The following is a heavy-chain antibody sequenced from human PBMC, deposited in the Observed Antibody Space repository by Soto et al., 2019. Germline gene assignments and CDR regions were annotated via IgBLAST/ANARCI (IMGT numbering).Heavy chain of an antibody. V-gene: IGHV4-59*01. CDR2: VDYRGST. Sequence: QVQLQESGPGLVKPSETLSLTCPVSGGSIGTYFWSWIRQPPGKGLEWIGYVDYRGSTGFTSSLKSRVTISEGTSQNEICLELTSVTGADTAVYYCARFYIGSQYGGGKYYYYGMDVWGYGTRVIVSS. D-gene: IGHD1-26*01. CDR1: GGSIGTYF. J-gene: IGHJ6*04. CDR3: ARFYIGSQYGGGKYYYYGMDV.